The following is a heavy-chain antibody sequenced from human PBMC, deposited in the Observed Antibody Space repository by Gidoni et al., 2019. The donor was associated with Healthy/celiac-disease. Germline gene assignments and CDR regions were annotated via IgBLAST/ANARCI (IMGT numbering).Heavy chain of an antibody. CDR3: ARDMRITGTHPALAYY. J-gene: IGHJ4*02. CDR1: CYTFTSNG. D-gene: IGHD1-20*01. Sequence: QFQPVQSGAEVKKPGSSVTISCKASCYTFTSNGLSLVRQAPGQGLEWMGWISAYNGNTNDAQKLQGRVTMTTDTSTSTAYMELRSLRSDDTAVYYCARDMRITGTHPALAYYWGQGTLVTVSS. CDR2: ISAYNGNT. V-gene: IGHV1-18*01.